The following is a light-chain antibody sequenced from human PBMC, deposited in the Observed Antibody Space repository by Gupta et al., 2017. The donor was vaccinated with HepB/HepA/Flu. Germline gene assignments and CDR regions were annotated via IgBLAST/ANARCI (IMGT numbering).Light chain of an antibody. J-gene: IGLJ2*01. Sequence: SYELTQPPSMSVSPGPTASITCSGDTVDDKYTSWYQQKPGQSPVLVIFQDEKRPSGIPERFSGSISGTTATLTISGTQARDEADYYCQTWDSSTEGVVFGGGTTLTVL. V-gene: IGLV3-1*01. CDR1: TVDDKY. CDR2: QDE. CDR3: QTWDSSTEGVV.